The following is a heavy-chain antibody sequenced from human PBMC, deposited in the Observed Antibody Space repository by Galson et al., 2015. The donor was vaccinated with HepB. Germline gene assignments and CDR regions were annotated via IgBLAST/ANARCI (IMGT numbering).Heavy chain of an antibody. J-gene: IGHJ4*02. CDR1: GFTFSSYW. CDR3: AREVVRGVIEGYFDY. CDR2: IKQDGSEK. V-gene: IGHV3-7*03. D-gene: IGHD3-10*01. Sequence: SLRLSCAASGFTFSSYWMSWVRQAPGKGLEWVANIKQDGSEKYYVDSVKGRFTISRDNAKNSLYLQMNSLRAEDTAVYYCAREVVRGVIEGYFDYWGQGTLVTVSS.